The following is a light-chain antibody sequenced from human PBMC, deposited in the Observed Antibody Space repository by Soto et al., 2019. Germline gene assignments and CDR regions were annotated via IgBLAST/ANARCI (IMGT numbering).Light chain of an antibody. J-gene: IGKJ1*01. CDR2: GAS. CDR3: QQYGSSPWT. Sequence: EIVLTQSPGTLSLSPGERATLSCRASQSVSSSYLGWYQQKPGQAPRPLIYGASSRAIGIPERFSGSGSGTDFTLTISRLEPEEFAVYYCQQYGSSPWTFGQGTKVEI. CDR1: QSVSSSY. V-gene: IGKV3-20*01.